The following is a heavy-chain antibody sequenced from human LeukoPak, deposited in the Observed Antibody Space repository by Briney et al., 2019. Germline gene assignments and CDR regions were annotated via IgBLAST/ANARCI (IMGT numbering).Heavy chain of an antibody. J-gene: IGHJ6*02. V-gene: IGHV3-53*01. CDR3: ARVPSSTSSYYYYGMDV. Sequence: GGSLRLSCVASAFSVSTNYMSWVRQAPGKGLEWVSVIYSGGSTYYADSVKGRFTISRDNSKNTLYLQMNSLRAEDTAVYYCARVPSSTSSYYYYGMDVWGQGTTVTVSS. CDR1: AFSVSTNY. D-gene: IGHD2-2*01. CDR2: IYSGGST.